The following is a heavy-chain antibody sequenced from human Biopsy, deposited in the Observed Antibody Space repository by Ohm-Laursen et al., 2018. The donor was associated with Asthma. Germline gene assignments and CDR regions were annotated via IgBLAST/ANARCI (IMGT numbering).Heavy chain of an antibody. CDR3: ASDFPKDYVRYNFQF. J-gene: IGHJ4*02. V-gene: IGHV1-24*01. Sequence: ASVKVSCKVSGYSLTDLSMHWVRQAPGQGLEWMGGHDHEEGGTVNARRFQGRVTMTEDTSTDTAYMELSILSSDDTAVYYCASDFPKDYVRYNFQFWGQGTLVTVSS. D-gene: IGHD4-17*01. CDR1: GYSLTDLS. CDR2: HDHEEGGT.